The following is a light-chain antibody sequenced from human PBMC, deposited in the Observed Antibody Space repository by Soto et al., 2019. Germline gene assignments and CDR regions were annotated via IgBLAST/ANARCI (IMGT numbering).Light chain of an antibody. V-gene: IGKV3-20*01. J-gene: IGKJ4*01. Sequence: EIVLTQSPGTLSLSPGERAALSCRASQSVSSNHLAWYQQRPGQAPRLLIYGASSRATGIPDRFSGSGYGTNFTLTISRLEPEDFAVYYCQQYVSSPLTFGGGTKVELK. CDR1: QSVSSNH. CDR2: GAS. CDR3: QQYVSSPLT.